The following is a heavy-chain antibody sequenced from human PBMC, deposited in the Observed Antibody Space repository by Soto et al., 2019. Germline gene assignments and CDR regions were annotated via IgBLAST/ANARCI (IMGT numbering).Heavy chain of an antibody. V-gene: IGHV3-7*01. Sequence: EVQLVESAGGLVQPGGSLRLSCVDCGFTFSSYWMCWVRQPPVKGLEWVGKIKKDGSEEHYVDSLKGRFTISRDNAKNSMYLQMNSLRVEDTAVYYCARIAATGRGWDVWGQGTTVVVSS. J-gene: IGHJ6*02. CDR1: GFTFSSYW. CDR3: ARIAATGRGWDV. CDR2: IKKDGSEE. D-gene: IGHD6-13*01.